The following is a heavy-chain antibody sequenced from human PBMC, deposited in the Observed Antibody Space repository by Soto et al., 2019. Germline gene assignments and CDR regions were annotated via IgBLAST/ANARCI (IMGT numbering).Heavy chain of an antibody. CDR3: ARDNLAVAGTYSVAGYFQH. D-gene: IGHD6-19*01. V-gene: IGHV1-18*04. Sequence: ASVKVSCKASGYTFTSYGISWVRQAPGQGLEWMGWISAYNGNTNYAQKLQGRVTMTTDTSTSTAYMELRSLRSDDTAAYYCARDNLAVAGTYSVAGYFQHWGQGTLVTVSS. J-gene: IGHJ1*01. CDR1: GYTFTSYG. CDR2: ISAYNGNT.